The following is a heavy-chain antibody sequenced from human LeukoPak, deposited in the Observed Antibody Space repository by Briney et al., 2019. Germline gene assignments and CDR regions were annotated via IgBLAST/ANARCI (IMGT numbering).Heavy chain of an antibody. CDR1: GFTFSDYY. V-gene: IGHV3-11*01. D-gene: IGHD3-10*01. J-gene: IGHJ4*02. CDR3: ARSRNYYGSGSYVDY. Sequence: PGGFLRLSCAASGFTFSDYYVSWIRQAPGKGLEWVSYISSSGSTIYYADSVKGRFTISRDNAKNSLYLQMNSLRAEDTAVYYCARSRNYYGSGSYVDYWGQGTLVTVSS. CDR2: ISSSGSTI.